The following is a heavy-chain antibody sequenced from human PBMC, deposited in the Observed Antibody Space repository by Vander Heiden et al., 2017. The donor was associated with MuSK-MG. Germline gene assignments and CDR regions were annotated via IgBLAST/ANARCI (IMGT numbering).Heavy chain of an antibody. D-gene: IGHD6-13*01. CDR2: INHSGST. CDR1: GGSFSGYY. J-gene: IGHJ4*02. CDR3: ARMSRSSSWYGATEIDY. V-gene: IGHV4-34*01. Sequence: QVQLQQWGAGLLKPSETLSLTCAVYGGSFSGYYWSWIRQPPGKGLEWIGEINHSGSTNYNPSLKRRVTISVDTSKNQFSLKLSSVTAADTAVYYCARMSRSSSWYGATEIDYWGQGTLVTVSS.